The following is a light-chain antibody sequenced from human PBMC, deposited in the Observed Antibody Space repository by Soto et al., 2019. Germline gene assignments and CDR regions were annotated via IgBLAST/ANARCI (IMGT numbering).Light chain of an antibody. Sequence: QSALTQPASVSGSPGQSITISCSGTNSDIGPYNYVTWYQQHPGKAPKLIIYDVNNRPSGVSNRFSGSKSGTTASLTITGLQAEDEADYYCRSYTSRTSLIIFGGGTKLTVL. J-gene: IGLJ2*01. CDR1: NSDIGPYNY. V-gene: IGLV2-14*01. CDR2: DVN. CDR3: RSYTSRTSLII.